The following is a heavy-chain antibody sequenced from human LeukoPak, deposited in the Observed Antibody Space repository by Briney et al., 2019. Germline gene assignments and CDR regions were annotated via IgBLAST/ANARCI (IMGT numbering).Heavy chain of an antibody. J-gene: IGHJ4*02. CDR1: GYTFTSCG. CDR2: ISAYNGNT. D-gene: IGHD3-22*01. V-gene: IGHV1-18*01. CDR3: ARDQDVVYDSSGYYGY. Sequence: ASVKVSCKASGYTFTSCGISWVRQAPGQGLEWMGWISAYNGNTNYAQKLQGRVTMTTDTSTSTAYMELRSLRSDDTAVYYCARDQDVVYDSSGYYGYWGQGTLVTVSS.